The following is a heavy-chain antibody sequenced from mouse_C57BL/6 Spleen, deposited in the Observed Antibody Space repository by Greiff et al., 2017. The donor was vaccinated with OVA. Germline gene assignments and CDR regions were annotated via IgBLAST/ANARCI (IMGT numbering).Heavy chain of an antibody. D-gene: IGHD3-1*01. CDR3: AREGGSGWYFDV. CDR1: GYSITSGYY. Sequence: EVKLMESGPGLVKPSQSLSLTCSVTGYSITSGYYWNWIRQFPGNKLEWMGYISYDGSNNYNPSLKNRISITRDTSKNQFFLKLNSVTTEDTATYYCAREGGSGWYFDVWGTGTTVTVSS. V-gene: IGHV3-6*01. CDR2: ISYDGSN. J-gene: IGHJ1*03.